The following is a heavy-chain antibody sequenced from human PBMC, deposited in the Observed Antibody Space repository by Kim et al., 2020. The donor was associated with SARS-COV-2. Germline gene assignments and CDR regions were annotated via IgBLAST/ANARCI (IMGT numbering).Heavy chain of an antibody. CDR1: GFTFSSYG. V-gene: IGHV3-33*01. Sequence: GGSLRLSCAASGFTFSSYGMHWVRQAPGKGLEWVAVIWYDGSNKYYADSVKGRFTISRDNSKNTLYLQMNSLRAEDTAVYYCARGFHSSCYVSRHDYFQHWGQGALLTVSS. D-gene: IGHD6-13*01. CDR3: ARGFHSSCYVSRHDYFQH. CDR2: IWYDGSNK. J-gene: IGHJ1*01.